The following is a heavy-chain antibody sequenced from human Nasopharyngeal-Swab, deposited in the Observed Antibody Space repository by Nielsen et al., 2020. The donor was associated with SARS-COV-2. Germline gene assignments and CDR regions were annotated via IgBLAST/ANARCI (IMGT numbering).Heavy chain of an antibody. V-gene: IGHV3-21*01. D-gene: IGHD4-11*01. Sequence: GESLKISCAASGFTFSSYSMNWVRQAPGKGLEWVSSISSSSSYIYYADSVKGRFTISRDNAKNSLYLQMNSLRAEDTAVYYCARDVTSGGDAFDIWGQGTMVTVSS. CDR2: ISSSSSYI. CDR3: ARDVTSGGDAFDI. J-gene: IGHJ3*02. CDR1: GFTFSSYS.